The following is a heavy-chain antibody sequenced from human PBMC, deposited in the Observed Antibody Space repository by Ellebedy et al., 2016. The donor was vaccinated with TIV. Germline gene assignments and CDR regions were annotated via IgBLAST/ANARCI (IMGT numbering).Heavy chain of an antibody. Sequence: ASVKVSXKASGYTFTGYYFHWVRQAPGQGLEWMGWINPNTGGTSYAQKFQGRVTMTRDTSISTVYMELSRLRSDDTAVYYCARGMGVGATFDYWGQGTLVTVSS. CDR3: ARGMGVGATFDY. J-gene: IGHJ4*02. V-gene: IGHV1-2*02. CDR1: GYTFTGYY. CDR2: INPNTGGT. D-gene: IGHD1-26*01.